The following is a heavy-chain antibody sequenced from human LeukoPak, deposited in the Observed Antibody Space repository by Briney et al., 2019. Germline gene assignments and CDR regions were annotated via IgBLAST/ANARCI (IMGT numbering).Heavy chain of an antibody. CDR1: GGSFSGYY. CDR3: AREGRLTTVTKDAFDI. CDR2: INHSGST. J-gene: IGHJ3*02. D-gene: IGHD4-17*01. Sequence: PSETLSLTCAVYGGSFSGYYWSWIRQPPGKGLEWIGEINHSGSTNYNPSLKSRVTMSVDTSKNQFSLKLSSVTAADTAVYYCAREGRLTTVTKDAFDIWGQGTMVTVSS. V-gene: IGHV4-34*01.